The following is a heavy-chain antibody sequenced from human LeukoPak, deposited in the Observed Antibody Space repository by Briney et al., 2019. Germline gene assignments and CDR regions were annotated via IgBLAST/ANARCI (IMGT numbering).Heavy chain of an antibody. Sequence: GGSLRLSCSASKFTFSSYTMNWVRQAPGKGLEWVSSIDPSSTYIYYADSVKGRFTVSRDNAQNSLYLQMNSLRAEDTAVYYCTRGSYGDYEYWGQGTLVTVSS. CDR2: IDPSSTYI. J-gene: IGHJ4*02. CDR3: TRGSYGDYEY. D-gene: IGHD4-17*01. V-gene: IGHV3-21*01. CDR1: KFTFSSYT.